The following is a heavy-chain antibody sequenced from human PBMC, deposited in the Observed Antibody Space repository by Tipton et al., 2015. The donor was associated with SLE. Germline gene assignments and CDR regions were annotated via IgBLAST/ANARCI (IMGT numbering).Heavy chain of an antibody. CDR2: IYYSGST. CDR1: GFTVSSNY. J-gene: IGHJ3*02. CDR3: ARDQGSWRWLQSRGAFDI. D-gene: IGHD5-24*01. Sequence: LRLSCAASGFTVSSNYMSWIRQPPGKGLEWIATIYYSGSTYYNPSLKSRVTISVDTSKNQFSLELSSVTAADTAVYYCARDQGSWRWLQSRGAFDIWGQGTMVTVSS. V-gene: IGHV4-39*07.